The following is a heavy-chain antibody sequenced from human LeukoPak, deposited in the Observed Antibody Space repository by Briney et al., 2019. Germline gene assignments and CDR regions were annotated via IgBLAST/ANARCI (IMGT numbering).Heavy chain of an antibody. Sequence: ADTLSLTCTLSARSISTYYWNWIRQPPRKGPEWIGYIDYSGSTNYNPSLKSRVSISVDTSTIQFSLRPNSVTAADTAVYYCARSGGYSSSWSLWGQGTLVTVSS. J-gene: IGHJ1*01. CDR2: IDYSGST. CDR1: ARSISTYY. V-gene: IGHV4-59*07. CDR3: ARSGGYSSSWSL. D-gene: IGHD6-13*01.